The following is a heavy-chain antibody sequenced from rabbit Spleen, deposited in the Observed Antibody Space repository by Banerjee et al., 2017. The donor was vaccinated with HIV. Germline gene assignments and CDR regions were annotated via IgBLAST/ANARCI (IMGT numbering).Heavy chain of an antibody. CDR3: ARYVAAGDYTYVTFDL. CDR2: INAVTGKA. V-gene: IGHV1S45*01. Sequence: EQLEESGGGLVQPEGSLTLTCKASGVSLHDKDVMCWVRQAPGKGLEWIACINAVTGKAVYASWAKGRFTFSKTSSTTVTLQMTSLTAADTATYFCARYVAAGDYTYVTFDLWGPGTLVTVS. D-gene: IGHD6-1*01. J-gene: IGHJ6*01. CDR1: GVSLHDKDV.